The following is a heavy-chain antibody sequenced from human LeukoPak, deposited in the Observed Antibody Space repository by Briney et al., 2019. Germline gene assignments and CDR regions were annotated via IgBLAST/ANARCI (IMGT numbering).Heavy chain of an antibody. CDR2: IIPIFGTA. CDR3: ARVSAPFSQEYFQH. D-gene: IGHD3-3*02. V-gene: IGHV1-69*13. J-gene: IGHJ1*01. CDR1: GGTFSSYA. Sequence: GASVKVSCKASGGTFSSYAISWVRQAPGQGLEWMGGIIPIFGTANYAQKFQGRVTITADESTSTAYMELSRLRSEDTAVYYCARVSAPFSQEYFQHWGQGTLVTVSS.